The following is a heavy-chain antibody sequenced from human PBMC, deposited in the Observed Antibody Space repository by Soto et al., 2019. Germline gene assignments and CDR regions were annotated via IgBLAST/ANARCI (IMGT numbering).Heavy chain of an antibody. Sequence: QVQLVQSGAEVKKPGSSVKVSCKASGGTFSSYTISWVRQAPGQGLEWMGRIIPILGIANYAQKFQGRVTITADKSTSTAYMELSSLRSEDTAVYYCARGITYYYDSSGYQPGYNWFDPWGQGTLVTVSS. CDR2: IIPILGIA. CDR3: ARGITYYYDSSGYQPGYNWFDP. CDR1: GGTFSSYT. V-gene: IGHV1-69*02. D-gene: IGHD3-22*01. J-gene: IGHJ5*02.